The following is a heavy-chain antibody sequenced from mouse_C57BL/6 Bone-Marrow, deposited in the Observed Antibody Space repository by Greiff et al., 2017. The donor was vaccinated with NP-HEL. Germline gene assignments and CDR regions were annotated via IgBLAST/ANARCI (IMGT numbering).Heavy chain of an antibody. CDR1: GYTFTSYW. CDR3: ARAYYSPHYYAMDY. Sequence: QVQLKQPGAELVMPGASVKLSCKASGYTFTSYWMHWVKQRPGQGLEWIGEIDPSDSYTNYNQKFKGKSTLTVDKSSSTAYMQLSSLTSEDSAVYYCARAYYSPHYYAMDYWGQGTSVTVSS. J-gene: IGHJ4*01. CDR2: IDPSDSYT. V-gene: IGHV1-69*01. D-gene: IGHD2-12*01.